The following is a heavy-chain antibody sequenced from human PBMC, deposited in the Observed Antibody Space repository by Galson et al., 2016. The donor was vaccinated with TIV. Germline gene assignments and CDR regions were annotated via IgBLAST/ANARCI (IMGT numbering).Heavy chain of an antibody. J-gene: IGHJ5*02. Sequence: SVKVSCKVSGYSLTELSMHRVRQAPGKGLEWLGGFDTEDDETIYAQRFQGRVSMTEDTSTDTAYMELSSLRSEDTAVYYCTTLAGYCSSPTCYMDRKTPRDNWFDPWGQGTLVTGSS. CDR2: FDTEDDET. CDR3: TTLAGYCSSPTCYMDRKTPRDNWFDP. CDR1: GYSLTELS. D-gene: IGHD2-2*01. V-gene: IGHV1-24*01.